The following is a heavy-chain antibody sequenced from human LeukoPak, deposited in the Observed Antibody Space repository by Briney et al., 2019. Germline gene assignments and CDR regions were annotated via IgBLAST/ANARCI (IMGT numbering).Heavy chain of an antibody. CDR1: GFTFSSYA. Sequence: GGSLRLSCAASGFTFSSYAMHWVRQAPGKGLEWVAVISYDGSNKYYADSVKGRFTISRGNSKNTLYLQMNSLRAEDTAVYYCARDGEYVTMVRGVITGLKDYWDQGTLVTVSS. D-gene: IGHD3-10*01. CDR2: ISYDGSNK. J-gene: IGHJ4*02. CDR3: ARDGEYVTMVRGVITGLKDY. V-gene: IGHV3-30-3*01.